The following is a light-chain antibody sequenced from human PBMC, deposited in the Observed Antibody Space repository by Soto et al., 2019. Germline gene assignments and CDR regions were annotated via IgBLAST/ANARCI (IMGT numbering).Light chain of an antibody. CDR1: RGISSN. CDR3: QKYGNFWT. Sequence: EIVMTQSPGTLSVSPGERATLSCRASRGISSNLAWYQQHPGQAPRLLIYGASSRATGIPDRFSGSGSGTDFSLTIRRLEPDDFAVYYCQKYGNFWTFGQGTKVDIK. CDR2: GAS. V-gene: IGKV3-20*01. J-gene: IGKJ1*01.